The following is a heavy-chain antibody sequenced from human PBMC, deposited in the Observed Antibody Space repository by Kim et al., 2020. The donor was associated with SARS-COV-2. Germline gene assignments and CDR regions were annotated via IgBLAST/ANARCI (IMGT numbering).Heavy chain of an antibody. CDR1: GYTFTSYA. J-gene: IGHJ3*02. CDR3: ATSSVVTLDAFDI. CDR2: INTNTGNP. Sequence: ASVEVSCKASGYTFTSYAMNWVRQAPGQGLEWMGWINTNTGNPTYAQGFTGRFVFSLDTSVSTAYLQISSLKAEDTAVYYCATSSVVTLDAFDIWGQGTMVTVSS. V-gene: IGHV7-4-1*02. D-gene: IGHD2-15*01.